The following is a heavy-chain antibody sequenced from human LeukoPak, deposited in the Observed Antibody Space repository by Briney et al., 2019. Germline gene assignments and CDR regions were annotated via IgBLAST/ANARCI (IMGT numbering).Heavy chain of an antibody. Sequence: ASVKVSCKTSGYTFTRYYMQWVRQAPGHGLEWMGIINPISGATDYAQKFQGRVTMTRDTSTSTVYVELSSLRFEDTAMYYCARLPYRDGVAQDYWGQGTLVTVSP. V-gene: IGHV1-46*01. CDR1: GYTFTRYY. D-gene: IGHD3-16*02. J-gene: IGHJ4*02. CDR3: ARLPYRDGVAQDY. CDR2: INPISGAT.